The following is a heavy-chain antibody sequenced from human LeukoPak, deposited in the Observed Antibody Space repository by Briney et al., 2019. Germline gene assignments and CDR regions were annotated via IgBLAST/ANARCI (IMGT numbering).Heavy chain of an antibody. J-gene: IGHJ4*02. CDR1: GFTFDDYA. CDR3: AKDEYYYDSSGYY. CDR2: ISGDGGST. D-gene: IGHD3-22*01. Sequence: GGSLRLSCAASGFTFDDYAMHWVRQAPGKGLEWVSLISGDGGSTYYADSVKGRFTISRDNSKNSLYLQMNSLRTEDTALYNCAKDEYYYDSSGYYWGQGTLVTVSS. V-gene: IGHV3-43*02.